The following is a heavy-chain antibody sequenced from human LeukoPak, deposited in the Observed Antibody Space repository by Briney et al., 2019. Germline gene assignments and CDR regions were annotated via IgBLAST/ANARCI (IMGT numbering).Heavy chain of an antibody. D-gene: IGHD5-12*01. J-gene: IGHJ6*02. CDR1: GYTLTELS. V-gene: IGHV1-24*01. CDR3: ATGLGDIVAADYHGIDV. CDR2: FDPEDGET. Sequence: GASVKVSCKVSGYTLTELSMHWVRQAPGKGLEWMGGFDPEDGETIYAQKFQGRVTMTEDTSTDTAYMELSSLRSEDTAVYYCATGLGDIVAADYHGIDVWGQGTSVTVSS.